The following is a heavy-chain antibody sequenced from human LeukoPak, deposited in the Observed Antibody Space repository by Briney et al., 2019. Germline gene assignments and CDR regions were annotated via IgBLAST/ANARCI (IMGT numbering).Heavy chain of an antibody. Sequence: QPGGSLRLSCAASGFTVSSNYMSWVRQAPGKGLEWVSVIYSGGSTYYADSVKGRFTISRDNSKNTLYLQMNSLSAEDTAVYYCAKNPSSTWYAAHFDYWGQGSLVSVSS. CDR1: GFTVSSNY. CDR2: IYSGGST. J-gene: IGHJ4*02. CDR3: AKNPSSTWYAAHFDY. D-gene: IGHD6-13*01. V-gene: IGHV3-53*01.